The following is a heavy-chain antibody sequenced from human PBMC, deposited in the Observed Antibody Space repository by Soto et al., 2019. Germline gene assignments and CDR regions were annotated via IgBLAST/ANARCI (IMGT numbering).Heavy chain of an antibody. V-gene: IGHV3-21*01. CDR3: ARPDRIFYYMDV. CDR1: GFTFSAYS. CDR2: ITSNNI. J-gene: IGHJ6*03. Sequence: EVQLVESGGGLVKPGGSLRLSCETSGFTFSAYSMNWVRQAPGRGLEFVSSITSNNIYYADSVRGRFTISRDNAKNSLYLQMTSLREDYTAVYYCARPDRIFYYMDVWGKGTTVTVSS.